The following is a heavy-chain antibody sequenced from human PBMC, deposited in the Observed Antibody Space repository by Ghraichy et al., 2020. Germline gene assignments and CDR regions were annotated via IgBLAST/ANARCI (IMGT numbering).Heavy chain of an antibody. CDR3: ARDLDFGEGGGSYYGMDV. CDR1: GGSISSYY. CDR2: ISYRGST. D-gene: IGHD3-3*01. Sequence: TLSLTCTVSGGSISSYYWCWIRQPPGKGLEWIGYISYRGSTNYNPSLKSRVTISVDTSKNQFSLKLSSVTAADTAVYYCARDLDFGEGGGSYYGMDVWGQGTTVTVSS. V-gene: IGHV4-59*01. J-gene: IGHJ6*02.